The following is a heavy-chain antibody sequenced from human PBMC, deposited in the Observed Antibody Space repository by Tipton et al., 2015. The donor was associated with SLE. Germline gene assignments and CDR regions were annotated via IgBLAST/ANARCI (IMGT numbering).Heavy chain of an antibody. CDR3: ARGMLTWRGAIVGVDV. CDR1: GGSISSNY. V-gene: IGHV4-59*08. CDR2: ISCGGGT. Sequence: TLSLTCSVSGGSISSNYWIWIRQPPGKGLEWIGYISCGGGTNYNPSLKSRVTMSVDTAKNQVSLKLTSVTAADTAVYYCARGMLTWRGAIVGVDVWGQGTTVNVSS. D-gene: IGHD2-8*01. J-gene: IGHJ6*02.